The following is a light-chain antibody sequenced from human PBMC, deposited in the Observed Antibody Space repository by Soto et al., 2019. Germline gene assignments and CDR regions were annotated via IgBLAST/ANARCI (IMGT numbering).Light chain of an antibody. CDR2: AAS. V-gene: IGKV1-17*01. CDR1: QGIGND. Sequence: DIQMTQSPSSLSASVGDRVIISCRASQGIGNDLLWFQQKPGKAPKRLIYAASSLQIGVPSRFSGSGSGTEFTLTISSLQPEDFATYYCLQHTTYPWTLGQGTKVEI. J-gene: IGKJ1*01. CDR3: LQHTTYPWT.